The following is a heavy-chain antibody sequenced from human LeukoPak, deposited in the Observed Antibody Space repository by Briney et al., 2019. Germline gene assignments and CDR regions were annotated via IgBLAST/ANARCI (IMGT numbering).Heavy chain of an antibody. CDR2: INHRGST. CDR3: ARESIYYDSSGPPRGFDF. CDR1: GGSFSGYY. Sequence: SETLSLTCVVYGGSFSGYYWSWIRQSPGKGLEWIGEINHRGSTNYNPSLKRRVTISLDTSKNQFSLKLRSVTAADTAVYYCARESIYYDSSGPPRGFDFWGQGTLVTVSS. J-gene: IGHJ4*02. D-gene: IGHD3-22*01. V-gene: IGHV4-34*01.